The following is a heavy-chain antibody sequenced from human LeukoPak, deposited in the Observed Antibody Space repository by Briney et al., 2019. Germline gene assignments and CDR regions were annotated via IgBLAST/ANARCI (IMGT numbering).Heavy chain of an antibody. CDR2: MNPNSGNT. V-gene: IGHV1-8*03. J-gene: IGHJ4*02. Sequence: ASVKVSCKASGYTFTSYDINWVRRATGQGLEWMGWMNPNSGNTGYAQKFQGRVTITRNTSISTAYMELSSLRSEDTAVYYCARGGLGYCSSTSCYIIDYWGQGTLVTVSS. D-gene: IGHD2-2*02. CDR3: ARGGLGYCSSTSCYIIDY. CDR1: GYTFTSYD.